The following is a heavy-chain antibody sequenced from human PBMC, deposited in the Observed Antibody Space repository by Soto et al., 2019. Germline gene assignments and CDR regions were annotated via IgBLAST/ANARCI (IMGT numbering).Heavy chain of an antibody. J-gene: IGHJ4*02. CDR2: INHSGST. Sequence: SETLSLTCAVYGGSFSGYYWSWIRQPPGKGLEWIGEINHSGSTNYNPSLKSRVTISVDTSKNQFSLKLSSVTAADTAVYYCARGGDYYDSSGYGLYFDYWGQGTLGTVS. CDR1: GGSFSGYY. CDR3: ARGGDYYDSSGYGLYFDY. D-gene: IGHD3-22*01. V-gene: IGHV4-34*01.